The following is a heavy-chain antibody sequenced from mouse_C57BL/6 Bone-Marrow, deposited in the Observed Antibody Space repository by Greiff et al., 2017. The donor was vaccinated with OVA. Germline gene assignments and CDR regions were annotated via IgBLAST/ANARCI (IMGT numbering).Heavy chain of an antibody. V-gene: IGHV5-6*02. D-gene: IGHD2-3*01. Sequence: EVKLVESGGDLVKPGGSLKLSCAASGFTFSSYGMSWVRQTPDKRLEWVATISSGGSYTYYPDSVKGRFTISRDNAKNTLYLQMSSLKSEDTAMYYCERRDGYYDFDYWGQGTTLTVSS. CDR3: ERRDGYYDFDY. CDR2: ISSGGSYT. CDR1: GFTFSSYG. J-gene: IGHJ2*01.